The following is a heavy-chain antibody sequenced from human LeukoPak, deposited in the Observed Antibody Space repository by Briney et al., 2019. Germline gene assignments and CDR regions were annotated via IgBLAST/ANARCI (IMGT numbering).Heavy chain of an antibody. Sequence: WASVTLSCTASGYTFTGYYMHWVRQAPGQGLEWMGWINPNSGGTNYAQKFQGRVTMTRDTSISTAYMELSRLRSDDTAVYYCARGWAGELLNAFDIWGQGTMVTVSS. V-gene: IGHV1-2*02. D-gene: IGHD3-10*01. CDR3: ARGWAGELLNAFDI. J-gene: IGHJ3*02. CDR1: GYTFTGYY. CDR2: INPNSGGT.